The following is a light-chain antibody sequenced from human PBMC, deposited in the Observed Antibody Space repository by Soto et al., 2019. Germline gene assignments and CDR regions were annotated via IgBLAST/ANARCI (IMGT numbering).Light chain of an antibody. CDR2: DVT. V-gene: IGLV2-11*01. J-gene: IGLJ3*02. CDR1: SSDVGRYNY. CDR3: CSYAGSYSGV. Sequence: QSALTQPRSVSGSPGQSVTISCTGTSSDVGRYNYVSWYQQHPGKAPKFMIYDVTERPSGVPDRFSGSKSGDTASLTISGLQVEDEADYYCCSYAGSYSGVFGGGTKLTVL.